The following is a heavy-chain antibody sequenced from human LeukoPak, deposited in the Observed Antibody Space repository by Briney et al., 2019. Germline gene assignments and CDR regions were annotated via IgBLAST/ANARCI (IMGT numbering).Heavy chain of an antibody. CDR1: GFTFSSYS. Sequence: GGSLRLSCAASGFTFSSYSMNWVRQAPGKGLEWVSSISSSSSYIYYADSVKGRFTISRDNAKNSLCLQMNSLRAEDTAVYYCARDIRFGYPFDYWGQGTLVTVSS. V-gene: IGHV3-21*01. CDR2: ISSSSSYI. J-gene: IGHJ4*02. D-gene: IGHD3-22*01. CDR3: ARDIRFGYPFDY.